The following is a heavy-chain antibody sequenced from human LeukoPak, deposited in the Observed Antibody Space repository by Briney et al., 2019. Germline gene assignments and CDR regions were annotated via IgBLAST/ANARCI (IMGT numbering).Heavy chain of an antibody. D-gene: IGHD6-6*01. Sequence: GSLRLSCAASGFTFSSYSMNWIRQPPGKGLEWIGEINHSGSTNYNPSLKSRVTISVDTSKNQFSLKLSSVTAADTAVYYCARGIAARYDYWGQGTLVTVSS. CDR2: INHSGST. CDR3: ARGIAARYDY. J-gene: IGHJ4*02. V-gene: IGHV4-34*01. CDR1: GFTFSSYS.